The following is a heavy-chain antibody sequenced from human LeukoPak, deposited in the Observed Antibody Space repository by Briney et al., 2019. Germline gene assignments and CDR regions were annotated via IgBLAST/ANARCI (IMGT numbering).Heavy chain of an antibody. Sequence: SETLSLTCTVSGGSISNFYWSWIRQPPGKGLEWIGYIYYSGSTNYNPSLKRRVTISVDTSKNQFSLKVRSVTAADTAVYYCARADTVAGNGIFDYWGQGTLVTVSS. CDR2: IYYSGST. J-gene: IGHJ4*02. CDR3: ARADTVAGNGIFDY. D-gene: IGHD6-19*01. CDR1: GGSISNFY. V-gene: IGHV4-59*01.